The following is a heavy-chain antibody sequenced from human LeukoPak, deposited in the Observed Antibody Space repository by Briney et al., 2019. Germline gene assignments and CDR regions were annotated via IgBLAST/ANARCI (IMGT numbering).Heavy chain of an antibody. D-gene: IGHD6-13*01. CDR2: IYTSGST. Sequence: SETLSHTCTVSGGSISSYYWSWIRQPAGKGLGWIGRIYTSGSTNYNPSLKSRVTMSVDTSKNQFSLKLSSVTAADTAVYYCAREGYSSYYYYYYYMDVWGKGTTVTVSS. CDR1: GGSISSYY. J-gene: IGHJ6*03. CDR3: AREGYSSYYYYYYYMDV. V-gene: IGHV4-4*07.